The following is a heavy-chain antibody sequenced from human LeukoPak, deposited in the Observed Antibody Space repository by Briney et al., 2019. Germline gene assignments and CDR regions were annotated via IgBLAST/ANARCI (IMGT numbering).Heavy chain of an antibody. CDR1: GFTFSSYG. V-gene: IGHV3-30*18. Sequence: PGGSLRLSCAASGFTFSSYGMHWVRQAPGKGLEWVAVISYDGSNKYYADSVKGRFTISRDNSKNTLYLQMNSLGAEDTAVYYCAKGPDFDYWGQGALVTVSS. CDR2: ISYDGSNK. CDR3: AKGPDFDY. J-gene: IGHJ4*02.